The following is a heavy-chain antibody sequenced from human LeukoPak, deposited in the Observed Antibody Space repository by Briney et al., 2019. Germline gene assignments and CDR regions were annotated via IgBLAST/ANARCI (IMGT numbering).Heavy chain of an antibody. D-gene: IGHD3-22*01. CDR1: GYTFTSYD. CDR3: ARGFGYYYDSSGYTHAFDI. Sequence: GASVKVSCKASGYTFTSYDINWVRQATGQGLEWMGWINPNSGGTNYAQKFQGRVTMTRDTSISTAYMELSRLRSDDTAVYYCARGFGYYYDSSGYTHAFDIWGQGTMVTVSS. J-gene: IGHJ3*02. V-gene: IGHV1-2*02. CDR2: INPNSGGT.